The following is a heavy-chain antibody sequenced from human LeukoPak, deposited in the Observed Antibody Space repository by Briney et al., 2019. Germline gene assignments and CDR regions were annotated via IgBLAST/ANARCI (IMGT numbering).Heavy chain of an antibody. V-gene: IGHV3-30*02. CDR2: IRYDGSNK. CDR1: GFTFSSYG. J-gene: IGHJ4*02. CDR3: AKDGDIVVVPAAMEAFYFDY. Sequence: GGSLRLSCAESGFTFSSYGMHWVRQAPGKGLEWVAFIRYDGSNKYYADSVKGRFTISRDNSKNTLYLQMNSLRAEDTAVYYCAKDGDIVVVPAAMEAFYFDYWGQGTLVTVSS. D-gene: IGHD2-2*01.